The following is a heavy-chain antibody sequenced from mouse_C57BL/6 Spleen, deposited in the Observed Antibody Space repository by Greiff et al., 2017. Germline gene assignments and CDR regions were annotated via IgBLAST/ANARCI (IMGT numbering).Heavy chain of an antibody. Sequence: EVKLQESGGGLVQPGGSLRLSCAASGFTFTDYYMSWVRQPPGKALEWLGFIRNKANGYTTEYSASVKGRFTISRDNSQSILYLQMNALRAEDSATYYCAAYDYVGYFDVWGTGTTVTVSS. CDR2: IRNKANGYTT. CDR3: AAYDYVGYFDV. J-gene: IGHJ1*03. CDR1: GFTFTDYY. D-gene: IGHD2-4*01. V-gene: IGHV7-3*01.